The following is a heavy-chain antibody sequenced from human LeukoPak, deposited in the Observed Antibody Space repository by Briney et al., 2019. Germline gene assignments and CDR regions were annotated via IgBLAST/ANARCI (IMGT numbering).Heavy chain of an antibody. CDR2: IKSKTDGGTT. CDR1: GFTFSNAW. J-gene: IGHJ6*02. Sequence: GGSLRLSCAASGFTFSNAWMSWVRQAPGKGLEWVGRIKSKTDGGTTDYAAPVKGRFTISRDDSKNTLYLQMNSLKTEDTAVYYCTTDPRDSYYYYGMDVWGQGTTVTVSS. V-gene: IGHV3-15*01. CDR3: TTDPRDSYYYYGMDV.